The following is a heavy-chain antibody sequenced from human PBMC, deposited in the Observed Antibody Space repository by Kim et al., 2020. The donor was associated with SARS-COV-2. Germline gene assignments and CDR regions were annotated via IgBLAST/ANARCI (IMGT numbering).Heavy chain of an antibody. CDR2: IYYSGST. CDR1: GGSISSGGYY. D-gene: IGHD3-16*01. Sequence: SETLSLTCTVSGGSISSGGYYWSWIRQHPGKGLEWIGYIYYSGSTYYNPSLKSRVTISVDTSKNQFSLKLSSVTAADTAVYYCARVKGMTTFADYWGQGTLVTVSS. CDR3: ARVKGMTTFADY. V-gene: IGHV4-31*03. J-gene: IGHJ4*02.